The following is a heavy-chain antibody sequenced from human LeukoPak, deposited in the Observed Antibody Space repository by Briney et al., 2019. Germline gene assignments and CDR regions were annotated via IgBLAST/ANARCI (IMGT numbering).Heavy chain of an antibody. CDR3: ATTEKNRYYINL. Sequence: SETLSLTCTVSGGSISSGGYYWSWIRQHPGKGLEWLGYIYYSGSTYYNPSLKSRVTISVDTSKNQFSLKLSSVTAADTAVYFCATTEKNRYYINLWGPGTTVIVSS. V-gene: IGHV4-31*03. J-gene: IGHJ6*01. CDR1: GGSISSGGYY. CDR2: IYYSGST. D-gene: IGHD2-21*01.